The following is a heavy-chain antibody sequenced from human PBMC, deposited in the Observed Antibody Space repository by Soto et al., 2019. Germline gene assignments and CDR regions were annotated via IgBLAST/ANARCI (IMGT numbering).Heavy chain of an antibody. CDR1: GGSISSYF. CDR3: AIVLAALPRDFDY. J-gene: IGHJ4*02. Sequence: SETLSLTCTVSGGSISSYFYIWVRQPPGKGLEWIGSVYYTGTTDYNPSLKSRFTISVDTSKTQFSLNLRSVTAADTAVYYCAIVLAALPRDFDYWGRGTLGTVS. CDR2: VYYTGTT. V-gene: IGHV4-59*01.